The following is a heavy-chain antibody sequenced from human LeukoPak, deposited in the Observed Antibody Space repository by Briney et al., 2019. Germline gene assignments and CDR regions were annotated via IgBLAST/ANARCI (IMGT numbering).Heavy chain of an antibody. D-gene: IGHD6-19*01. J-gene: IGHJ5*02. Sequence: PAGGSLRLSCAASGFTFSSYAMSWVRQAPGKGLEWVSAISGSGGSTYYADSVKGRFTISRDNSKNTLYLQMNSLRAEDTAVYYCARSGWYESVYNWFDPWGQGTLVTVSS. CDR3: ARSGWYESVYNWFDP. CDR2: ISGSGGST. V-gene: IGHV3-23*01. CDR1: GFTFSSYA.